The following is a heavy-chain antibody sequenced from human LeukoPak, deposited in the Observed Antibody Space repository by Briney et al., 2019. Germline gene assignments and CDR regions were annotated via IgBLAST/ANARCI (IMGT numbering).Heavy chain of an antibody. CDR2: ISGSGGYT. V-gene: IGHV3-23*01. CDR3: AKDRIQSVY. CDR1: GFTFSTYA. Sequence: PGGSLRLSCAASGFTFSTYAMSWVRQAPGKGLEWVSAISGSGGYTYCADFVKGRFTISRDNSKNALYLQMNSLRAEDTALYYCAKDRIQSVYWGQGTLVTVSS. D-gene: IGHD5-18*01. J-gene: IGHJ4*02.